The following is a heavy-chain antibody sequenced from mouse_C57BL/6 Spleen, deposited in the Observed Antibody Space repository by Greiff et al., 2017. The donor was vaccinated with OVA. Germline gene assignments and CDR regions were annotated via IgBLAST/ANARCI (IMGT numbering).Heavy chain of an antibody. D-gene: IGHD2-4*01. CDR1: GFTFSSYA. Sequence: EVQLVESGEGLVKPGGSLKLSCAASGFTFSSYAMSWVRQTPEKRLEWVAYISSGGDYIYYADTVKGRFTISRDNARNTLYLQMSSLKSEDTAMYYCTRDGDYDAGYAMDYWGQGTSVTVSS. CDR3: TRDGDYDAGYAMDY. CDR2: ISSGGDYI. J-gene: IGHJ4*01. V-gene: IGHV5-9-1*02.